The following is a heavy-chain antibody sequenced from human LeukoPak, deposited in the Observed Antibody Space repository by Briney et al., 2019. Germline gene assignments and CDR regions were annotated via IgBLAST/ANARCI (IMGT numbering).Heavy chain of an antibody. D-gene: IGHD3-22*01. CDR1: GGSFSGYY. V-gene: IGHV4-34*01. CDR3: ARDNYDSSGYYPGFDY. CDR2: INHSGRT. J-gene: IGHJ4*02. Sequence: SDTPSLTCAVYGGSFSGYYWSCIRQPPGNRLESIGEINHSGRTNYNPSLKSRVTISVDTSKNQFSLKLSSVTAADTAVYYCARDNYDSSGYYPGFDYWGQGTLVTVSS.